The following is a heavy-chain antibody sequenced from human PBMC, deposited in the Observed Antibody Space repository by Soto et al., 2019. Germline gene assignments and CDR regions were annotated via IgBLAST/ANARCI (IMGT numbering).Heavy chain of an antibody. D-gene: IGHD3-3*01. CDR3: ARGLYDFWSGHPKGLDY. J-gene: IGHJ4*02. CDR2: IRSKANSFAT. Sequence: EVQLVESGGGLVQPGGSLKLSCAASGFTFSGSAMHWVRQASGKGLEWVGRIRSKANSFATAYAVSVKGNFTISRDDSRNTAYLQMNSLKTEDTAVYYCARGLYDFWSGHPKGLDYWGQGTVVTVSS. CDR1: GFTFSGSA. V-gene: IGHV3-73*02.